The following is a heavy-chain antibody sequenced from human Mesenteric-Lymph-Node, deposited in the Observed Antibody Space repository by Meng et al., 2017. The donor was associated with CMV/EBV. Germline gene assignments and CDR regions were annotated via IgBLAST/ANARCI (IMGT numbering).Heavy chain of an antibody. J-gene: IGHJ5*02. V-gene: IGHV4-61*01. CDR1: VSSDFYY. CDR3: ARVGYDSSGYFLDP. Sequence: SETLSLTCTAVSSDFYYWSWVRQPPGKGLEWIGHVYYTGTTNYSPSLESRVAMSVDTSKTQCSLKLSSVTAADTAVYYCARVGYDSSGYFLDPWGQGTLVTVSS. D-gene: IGHD3-22*01. CDR2: VYYTGTT.